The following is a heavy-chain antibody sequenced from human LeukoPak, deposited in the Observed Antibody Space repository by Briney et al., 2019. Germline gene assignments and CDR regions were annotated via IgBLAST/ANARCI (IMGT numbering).Heavy chain of an antibody. CDR3: ARDRTAGLHLNWFDP. J-gene: IGHJ5*02. CDR2: IYHSGST. V-gene: IGHV4-38-2*02. Sequence: PSETLSLTCAVSGYSISSGYYWGWIRQPPGKGLEWIGSIYHSGSTYYNPSLKSRVTVSVDTSKSQFSLKLSSVTAADTAVYYCARDRTAGLHLNWFDPWGQGTLVTVSS. D-gene: IGHD1-1*01. CDR1: GYSISSGYY.